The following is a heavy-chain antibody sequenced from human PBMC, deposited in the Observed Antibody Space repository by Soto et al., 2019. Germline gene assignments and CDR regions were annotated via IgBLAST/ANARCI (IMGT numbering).Heavy chain of an antibody. CDR2: MIPNSGNT. Sequence: GASVKVSCKASGGTFSSYTISWVRQAPGQGLEWMGWMIPNSGNTNYAQKLQGRVTMTRNNSISTAYMELSSLRSEDTAVYYCARPSSGDYYTLGYWGQGTLVTVSS. CDR1: GGTFSSYT. J-gene: IGHJ4*02. D-gene: IGHD2-21*02. V-gene: IGHV1-8*02. CDR3: ARPSSGDYYTLGY.